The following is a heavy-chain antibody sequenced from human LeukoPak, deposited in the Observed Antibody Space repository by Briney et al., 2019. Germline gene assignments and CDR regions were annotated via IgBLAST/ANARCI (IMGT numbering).Heavy chain of an antibody. D-gene: IGHD3-22*01. CDR1: GYTSTSYD. CDR2: MNPNSGNT. CDR3: ARRGTEGYYYDSSGYYDNWFDP. Sequence: ASVKVSCKASGYTSTSYDINWVRQATGQGLEWMGWMNPNSGNTGYAQKFQGRVTMTRNTSISTAYMELSSLRSEDTAVYYCARRGTEGYYYDSSGYYDNWFDPWGQGTLVTVSS. J-gene: IGHJ5*02. V-gene: IGHV1-8*01.